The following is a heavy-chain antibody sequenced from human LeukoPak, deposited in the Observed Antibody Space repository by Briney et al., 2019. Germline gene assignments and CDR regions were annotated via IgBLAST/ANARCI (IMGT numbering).Heavy chain of an antibody. CDR3: ARDGDTYYYDSSGYLY. CDR2: ISHDGSNK. D-gene: IGHD3-22*01. J-gene: IGHJ4*02. V-gene: IGHV3-30-3*01. CDR1: GFTFSGYA. Sequence: GGSLRLSCAASGFTFSGYAMHWVRQAPGKGLEWVAVISHDGSNKYYADSVKGRFTISRDNSKNTLYLQMNSLRAEDTAVYYCARDGDTYYYDSSGYLYWGQGTLVTVSS.